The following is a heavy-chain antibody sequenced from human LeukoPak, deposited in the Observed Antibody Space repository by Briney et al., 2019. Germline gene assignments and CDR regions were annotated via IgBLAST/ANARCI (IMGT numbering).Heavy chain of an antibody. V-gene: IGHV3-21*01. CDR1: GFTLSTYS. CDR2: ISSSASYM. D-gene: IGHD6-13*01. Sequence: GGSLRLSCAASGFTLSTYSMNWVRQAAGKGLEWVSSISSSASYMYYADSVKGRFTISRDNAKNSLYLQMNSLRAEDTAVYYCARALLSSSASWGQGTLVTVSS. CDR3: ARALLSSSAS. J-gene: IGHJ5*02.